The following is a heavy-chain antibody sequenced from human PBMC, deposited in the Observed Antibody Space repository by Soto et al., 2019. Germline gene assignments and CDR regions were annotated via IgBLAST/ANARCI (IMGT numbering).Heavy chain of an antibody. CDR2: ISHSGTT. V-gene: IGHV4-34*01. J-gene: IGHJ4*02. CDR1: GGSLRGYY. CDR3: ARASPPNYDFWTGYEPNYFDD. Sequence: EPLSPTCAAYGGSLRGYYWNWIRQSPEKGLEWIGEISHSGTTNSNPSLKSRLTMSVDTSKNQFALRLSSVTDADKAMYYCARASPPNYDFWTGYEPNYFDDWGQGTLGTVSS. D-gene: IGHD3-3*01.